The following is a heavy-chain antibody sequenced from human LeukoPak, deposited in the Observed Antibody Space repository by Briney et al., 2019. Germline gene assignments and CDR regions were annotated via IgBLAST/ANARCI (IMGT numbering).Heavy chain of an antibody. Sequence: GGSLRLSCAASGFTFSSYAMHWVRQAPRKGLEWVAVISYDGSNKYYADSVKGRFTISRDNSKNTLYLQMNSLRAEDAAVYYCARSSMIVVVITAEFDYWGQGTLVTVSS. V-gene: IGHV3-30*07. D-gene: IGHD3-22*01. J-gene: IGHJ4*02. CDR3: ARSSMIVVVITAEFDY. CDR1: GFTFSSYA. CDR2: ISYDGSNK.